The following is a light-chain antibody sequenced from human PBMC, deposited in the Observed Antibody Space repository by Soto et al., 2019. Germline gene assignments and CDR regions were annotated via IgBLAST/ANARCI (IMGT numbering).Light chain of an antibody. CDR3: QQYYSTPPT. V-gene: IGKV4-1*01. CDR2: WAS. J-gene: IGKJ1*01. CDR1: QSVLYSSNNKNY. Sequence: DIVLTQSQAYLAVSLGERATINCKSSQSVLYSSNNKNYLAWYQQKPGQSPKLLIYWASTRESGVPDRFSGSGSGTDFTLAISSLQAEDVAVYYCQQYYSTPPTFCQGTNVDIK.